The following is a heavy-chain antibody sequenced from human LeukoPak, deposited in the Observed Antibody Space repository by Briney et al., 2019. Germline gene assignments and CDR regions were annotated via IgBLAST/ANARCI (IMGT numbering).Heavy chain of an antibody. CDR3: ASRDGLEWLFFDH. V-gene: IGHV1-69*13. J-gene: IGHJ4*02. CDR2: IIPIFGTA. Sequence: GASVKVSCKASGGTFSSYAISWVRQAPGQGLEWMGGIIPIFGTANYAQKFQGRVTITADESTSTAYMELSSLRSEDTAVYYCASRDGLEWLFFDHWGQGTLVTVSS. CDR1: GGTFSSYA. D-gene: IGHD3-3*01.